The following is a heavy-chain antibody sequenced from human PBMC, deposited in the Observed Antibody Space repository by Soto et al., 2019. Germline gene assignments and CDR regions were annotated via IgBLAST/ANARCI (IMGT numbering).Heavy chain of an antibody. CDR2: IIPIFGTA. Sequence: AASVKVSCKASGGTFSSYAISWVRQAPGQGLEWMGGIIPIFGTANYAQKFQGRVTITADESTSTAYMELSSLRSEDTAVYYCARDLTGTLSSDGMDVWGQGTTVTVSS. D-gene: IGHD1-7*01. CDR3: ARDLTGTLSSDGMDV. V-gene: IGHV1-69*13. J-gene: IGHJ6*02. CDR1: GGTFSSYA.